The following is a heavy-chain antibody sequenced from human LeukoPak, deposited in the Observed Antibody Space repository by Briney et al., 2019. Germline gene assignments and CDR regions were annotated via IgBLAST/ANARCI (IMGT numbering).Heavy chain of an antibody. V-gene: IGHV3-23*01. CDR3: AKISYYDSSGYANFDY. Sequence: GGSLRLSCAASGFTFSSYAMSWVRQPPGKGLEWVSAISGSGGSTYYADSVKGRFTISRDNSKNTLYLQMNSLRAEDTAVYYCAKISYYDSSGYANFDYWGQGTLVTVSS. CDR2: ISGSGGST. CDR1: GFTFSSYA. J-gene: IGHJ4*02. D-gene: IGHD3-22*01.